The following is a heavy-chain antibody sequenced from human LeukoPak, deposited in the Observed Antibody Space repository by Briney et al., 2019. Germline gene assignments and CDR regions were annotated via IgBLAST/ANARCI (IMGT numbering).Heavy chain of an antibody. J-gene: IGHJ4*02. CDR2: IYSGGST. Sequence: AGGSLRLSCVVSGFTVSSNYMSWFRQAPGKGLEWVSVIYSGGSTYYADSVKGRFTISRDNSKNTLYLQMNSLRAEDTALYYCAIVIAVAGPATFYWGQGTLATVSS. V-gene: IGHV3-66*01. CDR3: AIVIAVAGPATFY. D-gene: IGHD6-19*01. CDR1: GFTVSSNY.